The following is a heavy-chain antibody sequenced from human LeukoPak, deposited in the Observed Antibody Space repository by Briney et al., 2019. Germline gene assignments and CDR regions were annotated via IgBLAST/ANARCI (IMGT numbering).Heavy chain of an antibody. D-gene: IGHD3-3*01. J-gene: IGHJ4*02. CDR2: ISAYNGNT. V-gene: IGHV1-18*01. Sequence: GASVKVSCKASGYTFTSYGISWVRQAPGQGLEWMRWISAYNGNTNYARKLQGRVTMTTDTSTSTAYMELRSLRSDDTAVYYCARVLYYDFWSGYPGNYYFDYWGQGTLVTVSS. CDR1: GYTFTSYG. CDR3: ARVLYYDFWSGYPGNYYFDY.